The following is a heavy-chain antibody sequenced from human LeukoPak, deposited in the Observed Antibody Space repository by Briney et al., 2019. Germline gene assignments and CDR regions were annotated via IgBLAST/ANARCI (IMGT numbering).Heavy chain of an antibody. CDR3: AGSTYYYDSSGPLDAFDI. J-gene: IGHJ3*02. CDR1: GYSFTSYW. Sequence: GESLKISCKGSGYSFTSYWIGWVRQMPGKGLEWMGIIYPGDSDTRYSPSFQGQVTISADKSISTAYLQWSSLKASDTAMYYCAGSTYYYDSSGPLDAFDIWGQGTMVTVSS. CDR2: IYPGDSDT. V-gene: IGHV5-51*01. D-gene: IGHD3-22*01.